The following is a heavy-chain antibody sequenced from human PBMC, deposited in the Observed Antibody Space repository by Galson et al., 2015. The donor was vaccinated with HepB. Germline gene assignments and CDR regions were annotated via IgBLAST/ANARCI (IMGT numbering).Heavy chain of an antibody. Sequence: SLRLSCAASGFTFSSYWMSWVRQAPGKGLEWVANIKQDGSEKYYVDSVKGRFTISRDNAKNSLYLQMNSLRAEDTAVYYCARAVVVVAAIEVDSYGMDVWGQGTTVTVSS. V-gene: IGHV3-7*03. CDR3: ARAVVVVAAIEVDSYGMDV. CDR1: GFTFSSYW. D-gene: IGHD2-15*01. J-gene: IGHJ6*02. CDR2: IKQDGSEK.